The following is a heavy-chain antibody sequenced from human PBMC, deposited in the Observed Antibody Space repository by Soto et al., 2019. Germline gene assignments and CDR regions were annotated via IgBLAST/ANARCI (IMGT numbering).Heavy chain of an antibody. CDR1: GYSFTSYC. CDR3: ARWGVRGDDNAYFDY. Sequence: GESLNIACKGSGYSFTSYCMCWVRQVPGKYLEWMGIIYPGGSDTRYSPSFQGQVTISADESISTAYLQCSSLKASDTAMYYCARWGVRGDDNAYFDYSGQGTLVNVSS. J-gene: IGHJ4*02. V-gene: IGHV5-51*01. CDR2: IYPGGSDT. D-gene: IGHD2-21*02.